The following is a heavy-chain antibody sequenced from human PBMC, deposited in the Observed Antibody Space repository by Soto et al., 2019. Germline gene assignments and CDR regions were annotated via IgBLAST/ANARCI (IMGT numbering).Heavy chain of an antibody. Sequence: ASVKVSCKASGGTFSSYAISWVRQAPGQGLEWMGGIIPIFGTDNYAQKFQGRVTITADESTSTAYMELSSLRSEDTAVYYCATRSIRSYYYYRMDVWGQGTTVTVSS. V-gene: IGHV1-69*13. CDR2: IIPIFGTD. CDR1: GGTFSSYA. CDR3: ATRSIRSYYYYRMDV. J-gene: IGHJ6*02.